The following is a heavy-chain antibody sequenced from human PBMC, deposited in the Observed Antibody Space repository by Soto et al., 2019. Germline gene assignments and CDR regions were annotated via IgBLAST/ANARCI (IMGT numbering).Heavy chain of an antibody. CDR3: AKGTVAGTPTSYYYYGMDV. Sequence: QVQLLQSGAEVKKPGSSVRVSCEASGGTFRTYAISWVRQAPGQGLEWMGEIIPIFGTINYAQNLQGRLTITADESTATVYMDLTSLRSDDTAFYYCAKGTVAGTPTSYYYYGMDVWGQGTTVTVSS. CDR1: GGTFRTYA. CDR2: IIPIFGTI. D-gene: IGHD6-19*01. J-gene: IGHJ6*02. V-gene: IGHV1-69*12.